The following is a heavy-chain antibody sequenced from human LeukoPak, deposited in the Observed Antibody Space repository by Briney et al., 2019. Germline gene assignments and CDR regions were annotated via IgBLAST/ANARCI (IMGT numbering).Heavy chain of an antibody. J-gene: IGHJ3*02. V-gene: IGHV1-18*01. CDR1: GYTFASYG. Sequence: ASVKVSCKASGYTFASYGISWVRQAPGQGLEWMGWISAFNGNTNYAQKVQGRVSMTTDTSTNTAYMELTSLRSDDTAVYYCARGCRTVTLKKGDAFDIWGQGTMVTVSS. D-gene: IGHD4-17*01. CDR2: ISAFNGNT. CDR3: ARGCRTVTLKKGDAFDI.